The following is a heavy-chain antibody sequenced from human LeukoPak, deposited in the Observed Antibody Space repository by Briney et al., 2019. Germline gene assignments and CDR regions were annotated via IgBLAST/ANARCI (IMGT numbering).Heavy chain of an antibody. CDR3: GRESSSYYFDY. Sequence: GGSLRLSFVCSVWIHPQNHKNYLGQAPGKGLEWVSIIYTGGTTHYADSLKDRFTISRDDSINTLYLQMNSLRAEDTAVYYCGRESSSYYFDYSGQGTLVTVSS. V-gene: IGHV3-66*01. CDR1: IHPQNHK. CDR2: IYTGGTT. J-gene: IGHJ4*02. D-gene: IGHD6-6*01.